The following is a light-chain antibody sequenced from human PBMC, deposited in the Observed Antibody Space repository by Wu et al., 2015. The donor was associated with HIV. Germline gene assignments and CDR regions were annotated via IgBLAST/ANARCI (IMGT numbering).Light chain of an antibody. CDR1: QRISNTY. J-gene: IGKJ5*01. CDR3: QQYGSSPIT. V-gene: IGKV3-20*01. CDR2: GAS. Sequence: EIVLRQSPGTLSLSPGERAILSCRASQRISNTYLAWYQQKPGQAPRLLIFGASSRATGIPDRFSGFGAGTDFSLIISTLEPEDFAMYFCQQYGSSPITFGQGTRLENK.